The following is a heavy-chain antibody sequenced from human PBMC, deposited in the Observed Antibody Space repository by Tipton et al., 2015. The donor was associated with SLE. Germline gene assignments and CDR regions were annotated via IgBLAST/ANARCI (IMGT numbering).Heavy chain of an antibody. V-gene: IGHV5-51*01. Sequence: QLVQSGAEVKKPGESLKISCKGSGYSFTSYWIGWVRQMPGKGLEWMGIIYPGDSDTRYSPSFQGQVTISADKSTTTAYLQWSSLKASDTAMYYCARHPRWSSDSGKAFETWGQGTMVTVSS. D-gene: IGHD3-10*01. CDR1: GYSFTSYW. CDR2: IYPGDSDT. CDR3: ARHPRWSSDSGKAFET. J-gene: IGHJ3*02.